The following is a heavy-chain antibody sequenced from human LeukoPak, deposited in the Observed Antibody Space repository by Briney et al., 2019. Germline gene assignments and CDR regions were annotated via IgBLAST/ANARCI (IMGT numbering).Heavy chain of an antibody. J-gene: IGHJ6*03. CDR1: GYSFTSYW. CDR3: ARLAFCANAVCFSNYYYSVDV. CDR2: IYPDDSDT. V-gene: IGHV5-51*01. D-gene: IGHD2-8*01. Sequence: GESLKISCKGSGYSFTSYWICWVRQMPGKGLEWMGIIYPDDSDTKYSTSFQGQVTISADKSIRTAYLQWSSLKASDTAMYYCARLAFCANAVCFSNYYYSVDVWGRGTTVTVSS.